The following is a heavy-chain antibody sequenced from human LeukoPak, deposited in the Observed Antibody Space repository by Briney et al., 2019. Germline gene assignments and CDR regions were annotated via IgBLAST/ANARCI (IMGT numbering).Heavy chain of an antibody. D-gene: IGHD2-2*01. CDR2: INPNSGGT. V-gene: IGHV1-2*02. J-gene: IGHJ3*02. Sequence: ASVKVSCKASGYTFTGYYMHWVRQAPGQGLEWMGWINPNSGGTNYAQKLQGRVTMTTDTSTSTAYMELRSLRSDDTAVYYCASPSPSSSVWYQLPHDAFDIWGQGTMVTVSS. CDR3: ASPSPSSSVWYQLPHDAFDI. CDR1: GYTFTGYY.